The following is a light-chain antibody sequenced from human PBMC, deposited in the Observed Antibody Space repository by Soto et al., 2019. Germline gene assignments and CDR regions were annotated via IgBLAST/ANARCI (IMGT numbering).Light chain of an antibody. V-gene: IGKV1-39*01. Sequence: DIQMTQSPSSLSASVGDRVTITCRASQSISSYLNWYQQKPGKAPKLLIYAASSLQSGVPSRFSGSGSGTDFTLTISSLQPEDFATYYCQRSYSTGFTFGPGTKVDIK. J-gene: IGKJ3*01. CDR1: QSISSY. CDR2: AAS. CDR3: QRSYSTGFT.